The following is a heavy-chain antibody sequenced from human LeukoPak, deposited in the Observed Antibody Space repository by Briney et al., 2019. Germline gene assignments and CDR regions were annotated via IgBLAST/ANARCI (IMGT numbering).Heavy chain of an antibody. CDR3: ASPGNYYNPTGYYPFED. Sequence: GGSLRLSCAASGFTFSTQGMHWVRQAPGKGLEWVTFIQNDATDKRYADSVKGRFTVSRDNSKNTVYLQMNSLRSEDTAVYYCASPGNYYNPTGYYPFEDWGQGTLVTVSS. CDR2: IQNDATDK. D-gene: IGHD3-22*01. CDR1: GFTFSTQG. J-gene: IGHJ4*02. V-gene: IGHV3-30*02.